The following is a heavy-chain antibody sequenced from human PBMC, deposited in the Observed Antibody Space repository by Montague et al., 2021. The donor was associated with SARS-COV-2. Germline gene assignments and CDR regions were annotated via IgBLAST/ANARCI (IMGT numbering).Heavy chain of an antibody. CDR2: IRST. CDR3: AMLYGGGGGRGY. J-gene: IGHJ4*02. CDR1: GGSIDGNH. Sequence: SETLSLTCTVSGGSIDGNHWTWVRQSPGKGLEWFGQIRSTNYNPSLESRNSTSVDTSKSQFSLNLASVTAADSAIYYCAMLYGGGGGRGYWGQGTLVTVSS. V-gene: IGHV4-59*01. D-gene: IGHD4-23*01.